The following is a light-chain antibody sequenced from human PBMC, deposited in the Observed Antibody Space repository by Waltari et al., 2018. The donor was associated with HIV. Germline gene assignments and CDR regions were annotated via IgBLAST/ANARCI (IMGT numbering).Light chain of an antibody. J-gene: IGLJ2*01. Sequence: QSALTQPASVSGSPGQSITISCTGSSSDVGASNYFSWYQQHPVKAPKLIIYEVSNRPSGVSNRFSGSKSGSTASLTISGLQAEDEADYYCSSYTSGSAVLFGGGTKVTVL. V-gene: IGLV2-14*01. CDR2: EVS. CDR3: SSYTSGSAVL. CDR1: SSDVGASNY.